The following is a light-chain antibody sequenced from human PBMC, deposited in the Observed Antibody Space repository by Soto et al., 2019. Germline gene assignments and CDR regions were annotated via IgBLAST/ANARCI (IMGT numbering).Light chain of an antibody. Sequence: QSALTQPRSVSGSPGQSVTISCTGTSSEVGGYNYVSWYQQHPGKAPKLMIYDVSKRPSVLPHRFPGSKSGNTASLTISGLQAEYEAEYYSCSCAGSYHGGLGGGTHLTLL. CDR2: DVS. CDR3: CSCAGSYHGG. J-gene: IGLJ2*01. V-gene: IGLV2-11*01. CDR1: SSEVGGYNY.